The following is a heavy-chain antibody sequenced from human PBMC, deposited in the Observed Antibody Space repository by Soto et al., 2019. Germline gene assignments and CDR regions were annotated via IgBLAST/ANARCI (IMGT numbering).Heavy chain of an antibody. CDR2: ISYDGSNK. CDR1: GFTFSSYG. CDR3: AARGILTGYADYYYHYVMDF. V-gene: IGHV3-30*03. J-gene: IGHJ6*02. Sequence: GGSLRLSCAASGFTFSSYGMHWVRQAPGKGLEWVAVISYDGSNKYYADSVKGRFTISRDNSKNTLYLQMNSLRAEDTAVYYCAARGILTGYADYYYHYVMDFWGQGSTVIVSS. D-gene: IGHD3-9*01.